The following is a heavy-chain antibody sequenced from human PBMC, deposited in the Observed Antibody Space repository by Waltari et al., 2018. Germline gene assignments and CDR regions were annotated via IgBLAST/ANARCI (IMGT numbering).Heavy chain of an antibody. V-gene: IGHV1-8*01. CDR1: GYTFTSYA. J-gene: IGHJ4*02. Sequence: QVQLVQSGAEVKKPGASVKVSCKASGYTFTSYALNWVRQATGQGLEWMGWMNPNSGNTGYAQKFQGRVTMTRNTSISTAYMELSSLRSEDTAVYYCARGKVAARGFDYWGQGTLVTVSS. CDR2: MNPNSGNT. D-gene: IGHD6-6*01. CDR3: ARGKVAARGFDY.